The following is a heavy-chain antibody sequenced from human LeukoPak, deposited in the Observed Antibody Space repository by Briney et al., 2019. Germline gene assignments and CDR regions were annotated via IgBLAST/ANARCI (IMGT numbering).Heavy chain of an antibody. D-gene: IGHD3-22*01. Sequence: APVKVSCKASGGTFSSYAISWVRQAPGQGLEWMGRIIPIFGIANYAQKFQGRVTITADKSTSTAYMELSSLRSEDTAVYYCARGATQWLPTKNWGQGTLVTVSP. J-gene: IGHJ4*02. CDR3: ARGATQWLPTKN. CDR1: GGTFSSYA. CDR2: IIPIFGIA. V-gene: IGHV1-69*04.